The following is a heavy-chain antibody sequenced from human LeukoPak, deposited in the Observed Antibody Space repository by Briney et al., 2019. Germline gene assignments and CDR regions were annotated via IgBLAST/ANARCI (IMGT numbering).Heavy chain of an antibody. CDR1: GYTLTELS. J-gene: IGHJ4*02. CDR3: ATAGSQWFQWGALDY. Sequence: ASVKVSCKVSGYTLTELSMHWVRQAPGKGLEWMGGFDPEDGETIYAQKFQGRVTMTEDTSTDTAYMELSSLRSEDTAVYYCATAGSQWFQWGALDYGGREPRVTV. V-gene: IGHV1-24*01. D-gene: IGHD3-10*01. CDR2: FDPEDGET.